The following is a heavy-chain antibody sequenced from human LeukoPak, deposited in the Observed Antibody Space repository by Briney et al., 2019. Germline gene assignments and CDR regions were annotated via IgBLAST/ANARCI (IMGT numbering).Heavy chain of an antibody. CDR3: ARFRTWGDKAFDY. CDR1: GFTFSSYA. Sequence: GGSPRLSCAASGFTFSSYAMHWVRQAPGKGLEWVAVISYDGSNKYYADSVKGRFTISRDSAKDSLYLQMNSLRAEDTAVYYCARFRTWGDKAFDYWGQGTLVTVSS. CDR2: ISYDGSNK. J-gene: IGHJ4*02. D-gene: IGHD2-21*02. V-gene: IGHV3-30-3*01.